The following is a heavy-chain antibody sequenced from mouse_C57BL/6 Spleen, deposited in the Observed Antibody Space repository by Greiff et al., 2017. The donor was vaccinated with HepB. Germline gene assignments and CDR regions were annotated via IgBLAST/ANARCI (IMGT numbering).Heavy chain of an antibody. CDR3: VSPILRGAY. CDR1: GYTFTSYW. D-gene: IGHD1-1*01. Sequence: QVQLQQPGAELVKPGASVKLSCKASGYTFTSYWMHWVKQRPGQGLEWIGMIHPNSGSTNYNEKFKSKATLTVVKSSSTAYMQLSSLTSEDSAVYYCVSPILRGAYWGQGTLVTVSA. V-gene: IGHV1-64*01. CDR2: IHPNSGST. J-gene: IGHJ3*01.